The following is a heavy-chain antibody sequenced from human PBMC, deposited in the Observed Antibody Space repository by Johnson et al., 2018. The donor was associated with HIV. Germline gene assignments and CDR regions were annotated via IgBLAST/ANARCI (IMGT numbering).Heavy chain of an antibody. CDR1: GFTVSSNY. CDR2: IYSGGST. CDR3: ARDPAIRWSEWESGGYYSPDAFDI. J-gene: IGHJ3*02. V-gene: IGHV3-66*02. D-gene: IGHD3-22*01. Sequence: MHLVESGGGLVQPGGSLRLSCAASGFTVSSNYMSWVRQAPGKGLEWVSVIYSGGSTYYADSVKGRFTISRDNSKNTLYLQMNSLRAEDTAVYYCARDPAIRWSEWESGGYYSPDAFDIWGQGTMVTVSS.